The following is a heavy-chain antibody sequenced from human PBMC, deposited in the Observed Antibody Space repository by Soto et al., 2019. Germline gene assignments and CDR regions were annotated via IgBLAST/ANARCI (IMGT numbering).Heavy chain of an antibody. CDR3: ARGRNGMDV. V-gene: IGHV1-8*01. Sequence: QVQLVQSGAEVKKPGASVKVSCKASGDTFTNYDIKWVRQATGQGLEWMGRMNPNSGNTGYAQKFQGRVPMTRNTSVTTAYMALSSLRSEATAVYYCARGRNGMDVWGQGTTVTVSS. J-gene: IGHJ6*02. CDR2: MNPNSGNT. CDR1: GDTFTNYD.